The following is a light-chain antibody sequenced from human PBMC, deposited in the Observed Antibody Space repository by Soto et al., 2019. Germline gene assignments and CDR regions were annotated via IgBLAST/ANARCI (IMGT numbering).Light chain of an antibody. V-gene: IGLV2-23*01. CDR2: EGG. CDR3: GSSAPSRTFV. CDR1: SSAVGSYRF. Sequence: QSALTQPASVSGSPGQSITISCTGSSSAVGSYRFVSWYRHHPGKVPKLIIYEGGKRPSGVSNRFSGSEPGNTASLTISGLQAEDEADYYCGSSAPSRTFVFGTGTKVTVL. J-gene: IGLJ1*01.